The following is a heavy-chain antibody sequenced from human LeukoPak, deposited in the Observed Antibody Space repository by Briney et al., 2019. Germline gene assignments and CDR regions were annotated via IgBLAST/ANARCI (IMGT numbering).Heavy chain of an antibody. D-gene: IGHD3-10*01. CDR2: ISWKSDKI. Sequence: GRSLRLSCAGSRFTFDDYAMHWVRQAPGKGLEWVSGISWKSDKIAYADSVKGRFTISRDNAKNSLYLQMNSLRAEDMALYYCAKDIGSGSHRAFDIWGQGTTVTVSS. V-gene: IGHV3-9*03. CDR3: AKDIGSGSHRAFDI. J-gene: IGHJ3*02. CDR1: RFTFDDYA.